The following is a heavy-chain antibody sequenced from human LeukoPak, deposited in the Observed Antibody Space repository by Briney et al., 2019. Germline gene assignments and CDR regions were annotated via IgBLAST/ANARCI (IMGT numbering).Heavy chain of an antibody. V-gene: IGHV4-4*07. CDR2: IHTSGST. CDR3: ARDNYYYDSSGYYYFDY. CDR1: GGSISNY. D-gene: IGHD3-22*01. Sequence: KTSETLSLTCTVSGGSISNYWGWIRQPAGKGLEWIGRIHTSGSTNYNPSLKSRVTMSGDRSKNQFSLKLSSVTAADTAVYYCARDNYYYDSSGYYYFDYWGQGTLVTVSS. J-gene: IGHJ4*02.